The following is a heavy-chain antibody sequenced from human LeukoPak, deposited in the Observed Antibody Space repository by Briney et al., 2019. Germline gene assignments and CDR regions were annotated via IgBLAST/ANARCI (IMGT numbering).Heavy chain of an antibody. CDR2: ISGGGTNT. Sequence: PGGSLRLSCAASGFTFSSYAMSWVREAPGKGLDWVSAISGGGTNTYYTDSVKGRFTISRDNSKNTLYLQMNSLRADDTAVYYCAKSYSSGWPYYFDYWGQGTLVTVSS. CDR1: GFTFSSYA. D-gene: IGHD6-19*01. J-gene: IGHJ4*02. CDR3: AKSYSSGWPYYFDY. V-gene: IGHV3-23*01.